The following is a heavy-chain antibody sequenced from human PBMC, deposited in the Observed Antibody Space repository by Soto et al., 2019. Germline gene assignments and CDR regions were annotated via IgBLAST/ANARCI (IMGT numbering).Heavy chain of an antibody. J-gene: IGHJ5*02. CDR3: AKEGGYGSGSYYRNWFDP. CDR2: IKQDGSET. D-gene: IGHD3-10*01. V-gene: IGHV3-7*01. CDR1: GFSFSSYW. Sequence: GWSLRLSCAASGFSFSSYWMSWVRQAPGKGLEWVANIKQDGSETYYVDSVKGRFTISRDNAKNSLYLQMNSLRAEDTAVYYCAKEGGYGSGSYYRNWFDPWGQGTLVTV.